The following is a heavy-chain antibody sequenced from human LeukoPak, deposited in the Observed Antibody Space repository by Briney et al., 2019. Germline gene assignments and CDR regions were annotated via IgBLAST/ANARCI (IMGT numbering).Heavy chain of an antibody. Sequence: GGSLRLSCAASGFTFSSDWMSWVSQAPGKGLEWVANIKQDGSEKYYVDSVKGRFTISRDNAKNSLYLQMNSLRAEDTAVYYCARDSGPYYDFWSGYYTPIDYWGQGTLVTVSS. CDR1: GFTFSSDW. D-gene: IGHD3-3*01. J-gene: IGHJ4*02. CDR3: ARDSGPYYDFWSGYYTPIDY. V-gene: IGHV3-7*01. CDR2: IKQDGSEK.